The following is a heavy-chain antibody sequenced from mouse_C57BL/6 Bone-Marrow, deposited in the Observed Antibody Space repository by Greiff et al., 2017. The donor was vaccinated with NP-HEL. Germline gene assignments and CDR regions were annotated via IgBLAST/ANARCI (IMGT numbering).Heavy chain of an antibody. CDR3: ARDLYSNYYAMDY. V-gene: IGHV1-26*01. CDR2: INPNNGGT. Sequence: EVQLQQSGPELVKPGASVKISCKASGYTFTDYYMNWVKQSHGKSLEWIGDINPNNGGTSYNQKFKGKATLTVDKSSSTAYMELRSLTSEDSAVYYCARDLYSNYYAMDYWGQGTSVTVSS. D-gene: IGHD2-5*01. CDR1: GYTFTDYY. J-gene: IGHJ4*01.